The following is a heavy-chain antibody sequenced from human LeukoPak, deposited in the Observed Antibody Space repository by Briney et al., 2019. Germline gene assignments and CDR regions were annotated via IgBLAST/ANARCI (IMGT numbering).Heavy chain of an antibody. CDR1: GFSFRDYY. J-gene: IGHJ4*02. D-gene: IGHD3-3*01. CDR3: ARLLWSGYSYFDY. V-gene: IGHV3-11*06. Sequence: GGSLRLSCAGSGFSFRDYYMSWIRQAPGKGLEWISYISSSSNTHYADSVKGRFTISRDNVKNSLSLQMNSLRVEDTAVYYCARLLWSGYSYFDYWGLGTLVTVSS. CDR2: ISSSSNT.